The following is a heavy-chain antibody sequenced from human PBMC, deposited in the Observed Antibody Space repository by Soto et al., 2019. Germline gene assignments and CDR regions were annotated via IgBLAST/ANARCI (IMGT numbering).Heavy chain of an antibody. CDR3: ARVSSSIVVVPDYGMDV. D-gene: IGHD2-15*01. Sequence: QVQLVQSGVEVKKPGASVKVSCKASGYTFISHGISWVRQAPGQGLEWMGWISGKNGNTNYAQKLQGRVTLTTDTSTSTAYMELSGLRSDDTAVYYCARVSSSIVVVPDYGMDVWGQGTTVTVSS. CDR1: GYTFISHG. V-gene: IGHV1-18*04. CDR2: ISGKNGNT. J-gene: IGHJ6*02.